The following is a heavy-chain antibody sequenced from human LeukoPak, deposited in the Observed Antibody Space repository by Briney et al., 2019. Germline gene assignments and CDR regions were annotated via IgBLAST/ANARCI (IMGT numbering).Heavy chain of an antibody. V-gene: IGHV3-7*01. CDR3: AKYTGYYFDY. Sequence: PGGSLRLSCAGSGFTFSIYAMNWFRQAPGKGLEWLAKIKQDGSETCHMDSVKGRFTISRDNAKNSLYLQMNSLRAEDTAVYYCAKYTGYYFDYWGQGILVTVPS. CDR2: IKQDGSET. CDR1: GFTFSIYA. J-gene: IGHJ4*02. D-gene: IGHD2-2*02.